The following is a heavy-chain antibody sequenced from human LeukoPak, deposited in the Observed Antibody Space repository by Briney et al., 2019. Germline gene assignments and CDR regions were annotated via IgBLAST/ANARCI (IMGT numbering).Heavy chain of an antibody. Sequence: PWETLSLTCTVSGGSISSYYWSWIRQPPGKGLEWIGYIYYSGSTNYNPSLKRRVTILVETSKNKFSLKLRSVTGADTAVDYFCGHRGTYYYGTGGDPDDAFDIWGQGTMVTVSS. V-gene: IGHV4-59*08. CDR1: GGSISSYY. J-gene: IGHJ3*02. D-gene: IGHD3-10*01. CDR2: IYYSGST. CDR3: CGHRGTYYYGTGGDPDDAFDI.